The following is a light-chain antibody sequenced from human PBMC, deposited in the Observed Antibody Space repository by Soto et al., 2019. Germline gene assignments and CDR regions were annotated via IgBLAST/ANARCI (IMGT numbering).Light chain of an antibody. CDR3: CSYAGSSTSFV. Sequence: QSALTQPASGSGSPGQSITIPCTGTSSDVGSYNLVSWYQQHPGKAPKLMIYEVSKRPSGVSNRFSGSKSGNTASLTISGLQAEDEADYYCCSYAGSSTSFVFGTGTKVTVL. J-gene: IGLJ1*01. V-gene: IGLV2-23*02. CDR1: SSDVGSYNL. CDR2: EVS.